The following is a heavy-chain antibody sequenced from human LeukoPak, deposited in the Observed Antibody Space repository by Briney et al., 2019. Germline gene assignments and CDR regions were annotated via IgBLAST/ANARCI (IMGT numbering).Heavy chain of an antibody. D-gene: IGHD6-13*01. CDR2: IWYDGSNK. V-gene: IGHV3-33*01. CDR3: ARDSRLIAAAGYFDY. Sequence: QPGRSLRLSCAASGFTFSSYGMHWVRQAPGKGLEWVAVIWYDGSNKYYADSVKGRFTISRDNSKNTLYLQMNSQRAEDTAVYYCARDSRLIAAAGYFDYWGQGTLVTVSS. J-gene: IGHJ4*02. CDR1: GFTFSSYG.